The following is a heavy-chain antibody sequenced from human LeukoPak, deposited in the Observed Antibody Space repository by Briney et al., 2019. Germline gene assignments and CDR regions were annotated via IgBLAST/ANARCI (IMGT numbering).Heavy chain of an antibody. J-gene: IGHJ1*01. V-gene: IGHV3-11*06. Sequence: GGSLRLSCAASGFTFSDYYMSWIRQAPGKGLEWVSYISSSSSYTNYADSVKGRFTISRDSAKNSLYLQMNSLRAEDTAVYYCARDSSSWYVSEHWGQGTLVTVSS. CDR2: ISSSSSYT. D-gene: IGHD6-13*01. CDR1: GFTFSDYY. CDR3: ARDSSSWYVSEH.